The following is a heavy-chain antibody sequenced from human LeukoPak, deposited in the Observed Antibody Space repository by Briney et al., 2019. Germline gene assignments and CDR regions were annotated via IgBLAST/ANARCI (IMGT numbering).Heavy chain of an antibody. V-gene: IGHV3-30*03. CDR1: GFTFSSYG. CDR2: ISYDGSNK. J-gene: IGHJ3*02. Sequence: GGSLRLSCAASGFTFSSYGMHWVRQAPGKGLEWVAVISYDGSNKYYADSVKGRFTISRDNSKNTLYLQMNSLRAEDTAVYYCARERIAAAPPDAFDIWGQGTMVTVSS. D-gene: IGHD6-13*01. CDR3: ARERIAAAPPDAFDI.